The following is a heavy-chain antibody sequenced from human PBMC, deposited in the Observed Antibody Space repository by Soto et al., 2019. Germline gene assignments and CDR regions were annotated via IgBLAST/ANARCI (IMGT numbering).Heavy chain of an antibody. V-gene: IGHV4-31*03. D-gene: IGHD1-1*01. CDR1: GGSISSGGYY. J-gene: IGHJ5*02. CDR2: IYYSGNT. Sequence: QVQLQESGPGLVKPSQTLSLTCTVSGGSISSGGYYWSWIRQHPGKGLEWIGYIYYSGNTYYNPSLKGRVTISVDTSKNQFSLGLNSVTAADTAVYYCASGNWNPNWFDPWGQGTLVTVSS. CDR3: ASGNWNPNWFDP.